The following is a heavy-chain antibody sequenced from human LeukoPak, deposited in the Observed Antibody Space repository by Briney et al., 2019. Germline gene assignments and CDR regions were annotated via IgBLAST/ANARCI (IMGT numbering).Heavy chain of an antibody. V-gene: IGHV1-2*04. J-gene: IGHJ4*02. CDR3: ARGGRNTAMVASFDY. D-gene: IGHD5-18*01. CDR1: GYTFTGYY. CDR2: INPNSGGT. Sequence: GASVKVSCKASGYTFTGYYMHWVRQAPGQGLEWMGWINPNSGGTNYAQKFQGWVTMTRDTSISTAYMELSRLRSDDTAVYYCARGGRNTAMVASFDYWGQGTLVTVSS.